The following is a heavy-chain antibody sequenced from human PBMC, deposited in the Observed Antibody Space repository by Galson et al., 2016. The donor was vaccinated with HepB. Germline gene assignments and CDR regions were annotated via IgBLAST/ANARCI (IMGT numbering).Heavy chain of an antibody. CDR2: INPRSGGT. J-gene: IGHJ4*02. D-gene: IGHD4/OR15-4a*01. V-gene: IGHV1-46*02. Sequence: SVKVSCKALDVNIDTYRVHWVRQAPGQGLEWMGVINPRSGGTIYTEKFEDRVTITRDSSTSSVFLDLNSLHSDDTAVYYCATKSPLSDYGGLPGSYWGQGTLVIVSS. CDR1: DVNIDTYR. CDR3: ATKSPLSDYGGLPGSY.